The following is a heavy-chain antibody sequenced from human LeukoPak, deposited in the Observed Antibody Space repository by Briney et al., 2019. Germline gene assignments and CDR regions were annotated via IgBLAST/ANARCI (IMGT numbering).Heavy chain of an antibody. V-gene: IGHV3-30-3*01. CDR3: ARDGPYSDSSRGAFDI. Sequence: GGAPILSCAAPGFPFRNHAIHMVRPAPGQGVGVVSGLSYDGNTKYYADSVKGRFTISRDNSKNTLYLQMNSLRAEDTAVYYCARDGPYSDSSRGAFDIWGQGTMVTVSS. CDR2: LSYDGNTK. J-gene: IGHJ3*02. D-gene: IGHD3-22*01. CDR1: GFPFRNHA.